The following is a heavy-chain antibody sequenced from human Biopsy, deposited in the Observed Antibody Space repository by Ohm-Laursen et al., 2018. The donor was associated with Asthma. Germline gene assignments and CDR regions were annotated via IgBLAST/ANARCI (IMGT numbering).Heavy chain of an antibody. CDR1: GGTLNNYA. CDR3: AKARCYYFYCDMEV. CDR2: ISPIFGSI. Sequence: VASVKVSCKSSGGTLNNYAINWVRQAPGQGLEWMEGISPIFGSIKYAQKFQDRVTISADVFRNTVHLELSSLRSEDTAVLYCAKARCYYFYCDMEVWGQGTTVTVSS. D-gene: IGHD3-3*01. V-gene: IGHV1-69*13. J-gene: IGHJ6*02.